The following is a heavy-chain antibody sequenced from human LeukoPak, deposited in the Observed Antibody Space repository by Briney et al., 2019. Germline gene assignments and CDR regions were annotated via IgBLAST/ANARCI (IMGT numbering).Heavy chain of an antibody. Sequence: PGGSLRLSCAASGFTFSSYSMNWVRQAPGKGLEWVSYISSSSSTIYYADSVKGRFTISRDNAKNSLYLQMNSLRDEDTAVYYCARVTVFGVAKRRYYYTDVWGKGTTVTVSS. CDR1: GFTFSSYS. D-gene: IGHD3-3*01. V-gene: IGHV3-48*02. J-gene: IGHJ6*03. CDR2: ISSSSSTI. CDR3: ARVTVFGVAKRRYYYTDV.